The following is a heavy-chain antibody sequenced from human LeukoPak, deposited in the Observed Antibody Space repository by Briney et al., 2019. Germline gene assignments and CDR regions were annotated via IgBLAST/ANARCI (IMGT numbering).Heavy chain of an antibody. CDR3: ARGSDQRGYSGEIDY. CDR2: ISYDGSNK. V-gene: IGHV3-30*04. Sequence: GGSLRLSCAASGFTFSSYAMHWVRRAPGKGLEWVAVISYDGSNKYYADSVKGRFTISRDNSKNTLYLQMNSLGAEDTAVYYCARGSDQRGYSGEIDYWGQGTLVTVSS. D-gene: IGHD5-12*01. CDR1: GFTFSSYA. J-gene: IGHJ4*02.